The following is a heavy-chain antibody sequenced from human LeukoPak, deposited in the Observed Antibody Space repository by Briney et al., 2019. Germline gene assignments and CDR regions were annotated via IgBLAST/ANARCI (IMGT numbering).Heavy chain of an antibody. Sequence: GGSLRLSCAASGFTFSSYSMNWVRQAPGQGLEWVSSISSSSSYIYYADSVKGRFTISRDNAKNSLYLQMNSLRAEDTAVYYCARDPATVAAPNWFDPWGQGTLVTVSS. CDR2: ISSSSSYI. J-gene: IGHJ5*02. D-gene: IGHD6-19*01. V-gene: IGHV3-21*01. CDR1: GFTFSSYS. CDR3: ARDPATVAAPNWFDP.